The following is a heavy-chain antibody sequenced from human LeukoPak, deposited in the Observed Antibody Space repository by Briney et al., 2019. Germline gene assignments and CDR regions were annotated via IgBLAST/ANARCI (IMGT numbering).Heavy chain of an antibody. CDR2: IYYSGST. CDR3: ARQGRRYSSSWYGNPHYYYYYGMDV. CDR1: GGSISSYY. D-gene: IGHD6-13*01. J-gene: IGHJ6*02. Sequence: SDTLSLTCTVSGGSISSYYWSWIRQPPGKGLEWIGYIYYSGSTNYNLSLKSRVTISVDTSKNQFSLKLSSVTAADTAVYYCARQGRRYSSSWYGNPHYYYYYGMDVWGQGTTVTVSS. V-gene: IGHV4-59*08.